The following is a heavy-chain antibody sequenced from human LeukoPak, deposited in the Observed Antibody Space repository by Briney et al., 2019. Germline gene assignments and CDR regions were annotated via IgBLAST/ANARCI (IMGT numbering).Heavy chain of an antibody. D-gene: IGHD1-26*01. J-gene: IGHJ4*02. CDR2: TYHRSKRYN. CDR1: GHSVSSNSVA. V-gene: IGHV6-1*01. CDR3: ARGRSYSFDY. Sequence: SQTLSLTCAIYGHSVSSNSVAWNWIRQSPSRGLEWLGRTYHRSKRYNDYALSVKSRISVNPDTPKNQFSLQLNSVTPEDTAVYYCARGRSYSFDYWGQGTLVTVSS.